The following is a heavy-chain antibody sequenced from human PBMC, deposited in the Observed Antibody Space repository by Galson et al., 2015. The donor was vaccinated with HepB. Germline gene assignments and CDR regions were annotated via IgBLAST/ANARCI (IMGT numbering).Heavy chain of an antibody. Sequence: SLRLSCAASGFTVSSNYMSWVRQAPGKGLEWVSVIYSGGSTYYADSVKGRFTISRDNSKNTLYLQMNSLRAEDTAVYYCARDSRKYMIDQSGSDYWGQRTLVTVSS. V-gene: IGHV3-66*01. D-gene: IGHD3-22*01. CDR1: GFTVSSNY. J-gene: IGHJ4*02. CDR3: ARDSRKYMIDQSGSDY. CDR2: IYSGGST.